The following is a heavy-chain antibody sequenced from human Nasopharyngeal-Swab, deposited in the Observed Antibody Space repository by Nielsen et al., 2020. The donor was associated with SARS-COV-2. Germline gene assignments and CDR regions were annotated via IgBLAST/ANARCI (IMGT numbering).Heavy chain of an antibody. J-gene: IGHJ4*02. V-gene: IGHV3-30*18. Sequence: GESLKISCVASGFTFSSYSMNWVRQAPGKGLEWVAVISYDGYNKYYADSVKGRFTISRDNSKNTLYLQMNSLRAEYTAVYYCAKPASGSYFSDFDYWGQGTLVTVSS. CDR2: ISYDGYNK. CDR1: GFTFSSYS. CDR3: AKPASGSYFSDFDY. D-gene: IGHD1-26*01.